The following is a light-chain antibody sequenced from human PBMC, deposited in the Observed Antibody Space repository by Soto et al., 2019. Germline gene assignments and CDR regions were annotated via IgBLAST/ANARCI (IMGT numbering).Light chain of an antibody. CDR2: AAS. J-gene: IGKJ1*01. V-gene: IGKV1-39*01. CDR1: LSISSY. Sequence: DIQMTQSPSSRSASVGDIVKITCRASLSISSYLNWYQQKPGKAPNLLIYAASSLQSGVPSRFSGSGSGTDFFLTISSLQPEDFATYYCQQTLTTPWTFGQGTKVEIK. CDR3: QQTLTTPWT.